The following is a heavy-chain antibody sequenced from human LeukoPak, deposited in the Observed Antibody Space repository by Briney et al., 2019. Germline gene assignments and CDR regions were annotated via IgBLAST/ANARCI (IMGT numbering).Heavy chain of an antibody. CDR2: ISSSGSTI. D-gene: IGHD5-12*01. Sequence: GGSLRLSCAASGFTFSSYEMNWVRQAPGKGLEWVSYISSSGSTIYYADSVKGRFTISRDNAKNSLYLQMNSLRAEDTAVYYCARVVMDVDAFDYWGQGTLVTVSS. V-gene: IGHV3-48*03. CDR3: ARVVMDVDAFDY. J-gene: IGHJ4*02. CDR1: GFTFSSYE.